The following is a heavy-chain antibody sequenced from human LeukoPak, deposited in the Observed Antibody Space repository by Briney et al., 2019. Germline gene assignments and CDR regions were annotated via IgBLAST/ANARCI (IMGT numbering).Heavy chain of an antibody. CDR3: ARDEAYCSGGSCGAFDI. D-gene: IGHD2-15*01. J-gene: IGHJ3*02. Sequence: SVKVSCKASGGTFSSYAISWVRQAPGQGLEWMGGIIPIFGTANYAQKFQGRVTITADGSTSTAYMELSSLRSEDTAVYYCARDEAYCSGGSCGAFDIWGQGTMVTVSS. CDR1: GGTFSSYA. V-gene: IGHV1-69*13. CDR2: IIPIFGTA.